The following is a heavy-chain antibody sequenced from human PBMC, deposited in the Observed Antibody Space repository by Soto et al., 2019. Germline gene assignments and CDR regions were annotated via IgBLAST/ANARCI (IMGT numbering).Heavy chain of an antibody. CDR1: GGSVNSGNYY. CDR2: MRHSGGT. J-gene: IGHJ3*02. CDR3: ARVERGTATTVVDAFDI. Sequence: QVQLQQWGAGLLKPSETLSLTCAVFGGSVNSGNYYWSWIRHPPGKGLEWIGEMRHSGGTHFNPSLKHRVPISVDTSKTRFSLKTSSVPAADTALYYCARVERGTATTVVDAFDIWGPGTMVTVSS. V-gene: IGHV4-34*01. D-gene: IGHD1-1*01.